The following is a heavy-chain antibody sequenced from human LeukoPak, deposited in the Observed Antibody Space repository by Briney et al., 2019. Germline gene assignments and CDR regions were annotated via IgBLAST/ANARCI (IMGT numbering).Heavy chain of an antibody. CDR1: GFTSSSYW. V-gene: IGHV3-74*01. CDR2: ITGDGSST. J-gene: IGHJ4*02. D-gene: IGHD3-16*01. Sequence: GGSPRLSCVASGFTSSSYWMHWVRQAPGKGLEWVSRITGDGSSTIYADSVKGRFTISRDNAENTLYLQMRSLRAEDTAVYYCSRTTYYPDFWGQGTLVTVSS. CDR3: SRTTYYPDF.